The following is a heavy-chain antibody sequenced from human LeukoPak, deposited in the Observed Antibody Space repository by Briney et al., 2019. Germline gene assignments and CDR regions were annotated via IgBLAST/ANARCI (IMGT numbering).Heavy chain of an antibody. CDR3: ARGMDDSSGPSDY. D-gene: IGHD3-22*01. CDR2: ISGSGGTI. J-gene: IGHJ4*02. Sequence: GGSLRLSCAVSGITFRSYEMNWVRQAPGKGLEWVSYISGSGGTIYYADSVKGRFTISRDDAKNSLYLQMNSLRAEDTAVYYCARGMDDSSGPSDYWGQGTLVTVSS. CDR1: GITFRSYE. V-gene: IGHV3-48*03.